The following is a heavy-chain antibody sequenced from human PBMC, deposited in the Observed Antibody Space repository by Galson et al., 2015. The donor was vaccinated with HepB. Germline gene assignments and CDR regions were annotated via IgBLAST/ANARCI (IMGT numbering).Heavy chain of an antibody. CDR3: ARGETEGSGWLYYFDY. CDR1: GFTFSSYA. CDR2: ISYDGSNK. D-gene: IGHD6-19*01. V-gene: IGHV3-30-3*01. Sequence: SLRLSCAASGFTFSSYAMHWVRQAPGKGLEWVAVISYDGSNKYYADSVKGRFTISRDNSKNTLYLQMNSLRAEDTAVYYCARGETEGSGWLYYFDYWGQGTLVTVSS. J-gene: IGHJ4*02.